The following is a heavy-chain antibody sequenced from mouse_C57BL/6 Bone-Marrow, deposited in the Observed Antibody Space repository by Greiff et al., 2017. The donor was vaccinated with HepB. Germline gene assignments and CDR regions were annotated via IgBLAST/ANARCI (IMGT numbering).Heavy chain of an antibody. CDR3: ARHDYDVDWFAY. CDR1: GYTFTSHW. CDR2: IFPGSGST. Sequence: VKLQESGPELVRPGASVKISCKAPGYTFTSHWMQWVRQRPGQGLVWIGEIFPGSGSTYHNEKFKGKATLTVDTASSTAYMQLSSLTSEDSAVYFCARHDYDVDWFAYWGQGTLVTVSA. J-gene: IGHJ3*01. V-gene: IGHV1-56*01. D-gene: IGHD2-4*01.